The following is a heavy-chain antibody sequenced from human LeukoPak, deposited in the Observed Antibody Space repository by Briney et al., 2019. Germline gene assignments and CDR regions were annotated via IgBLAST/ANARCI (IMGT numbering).Heavy chain of an antibody. Sequence: PSETLSLTCTVSGGSISSGDYYWSWIRQPPGKGLEWIGYIYYSGSTYYNPSLKSRVTISVDTSKNQFSLKLSSVTAADTAMYYCARVVATIKKGYYFDYWGQGTLVTVSS. CDR1: GGSISSGDYY. CDR3: ARVVATIKKGYYFDY. CDR2: IYYSGST. D-gene: IGHD5-12*01. V-gene: IGHV4-30-4*01. J-gene: IGHJ4*02.